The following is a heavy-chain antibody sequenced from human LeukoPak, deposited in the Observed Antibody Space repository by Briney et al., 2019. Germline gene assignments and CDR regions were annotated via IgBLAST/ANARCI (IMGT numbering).Heavy chain of an antibody. V-gene: IGHV4-38-2*01. D-gene: IGHD2-15*01. CDR3: ARLRGCSGGSCYIWFDP. CDR1: GYSISSVYY. Sequence: SETLSLTCAVSGYSISSVYYWGWIRQPPGKGLEWIGSIYHSGSTYYNPSLKSRVTISVDTSKNQFSLKLSSVTAADTAVYYCARLRGCSGGSCYIWFDPWGQGTLVTVSS. CDR2: IYHSGST. J-gene: IGHJ5*02.